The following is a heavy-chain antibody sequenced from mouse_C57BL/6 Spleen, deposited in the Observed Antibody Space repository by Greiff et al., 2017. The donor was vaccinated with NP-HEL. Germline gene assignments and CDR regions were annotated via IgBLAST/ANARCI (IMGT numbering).Heavy chain of an antibody. CDR3: AREGYEYGSSYVGAMDY. V-gene: IGHV5-12*01. CDR1: GFTFSDYY. J-gene: IGHJ4*01. D-gene: IGHD1-1*01. CDR2: ISNGGGST. Sequence: EVMLVESGGGLVQPGGSLKLSCAASGFTFSDYYMYWVRQTPEKRLEWVAYISNGGGSTYYPDTVKGRFTISRDNAKNTLYLQMSRLKSEDTAMYYCAREGYEYGSSYVGAMDYWGQGTSVTVSS.